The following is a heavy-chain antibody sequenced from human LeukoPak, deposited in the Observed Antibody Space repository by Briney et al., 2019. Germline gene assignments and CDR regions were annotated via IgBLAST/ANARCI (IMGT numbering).Heavy chain of an antibody. D-gene: IGHD3-9*01. CDR1: GFTFSSYA. CDR3: AKDLAHKAYDILTSGVIQYYYYGMDV. V-gene: IGHV3-23*01. J-gene: IGHJ6*02. CDR2: ISGSGGST. Sequence: GGSLRLSCAASGFTFSSYAMSWVRQAPGKGLEWVSAISGSGGSTYYADSVKGRFTISRDNSKNTLYLQMNSLRAEDTAVYYCAKDLAHKAYDILTSGVIQYYYYGMDVWGQGTTVTVSS.